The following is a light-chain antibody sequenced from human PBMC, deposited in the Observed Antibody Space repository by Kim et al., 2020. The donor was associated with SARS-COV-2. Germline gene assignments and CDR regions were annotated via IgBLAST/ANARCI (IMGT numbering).Light chain of an antibody. Sequence: GDRVTITCRASQNSGNYLNWYQHKPGKAPKLLIYAASTLQSGVPYRFSGSGYGTDFTLTINSLQPEDFATSYCQQSYSTLDTFGQGTKL. V-gene: IGKV1-39*01. CDR1: QNSGNY. CDR3: QQSYSTLDT. J-gene: IGKJ2*01. CDR2: AAS.